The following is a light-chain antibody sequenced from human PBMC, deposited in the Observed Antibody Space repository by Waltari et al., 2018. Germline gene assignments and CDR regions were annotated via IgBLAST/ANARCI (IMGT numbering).Light chain of an antibody. J-gene: IGKJ4*01. CDR3: QQYHNWPPLT. V-gene: IGKV3-15*01. CDR1: QSVSSN. CDR2: GAS. Sequence: EIVMTQSPATLSVSPGERATCASRASQSVSSNLAWYQQKPGQAPSLLIYGASTRATGIPARFSGSGSGTEFSLTISSVQSEDFAVYYCQQYHNWPPLTFGGGTKVEIK.